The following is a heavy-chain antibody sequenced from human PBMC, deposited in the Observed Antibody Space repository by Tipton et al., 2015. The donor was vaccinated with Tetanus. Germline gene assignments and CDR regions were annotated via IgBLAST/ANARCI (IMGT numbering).Heavy chain of an antibody. CDR2: SYSMGST. D-gene: IGHD4-17*01. V-gene: IGHV4-4*07. CDR3: ARHGDNAYFDY. Sequence: TLSLTCTVSGGSISNYYWRWIRQPAGQGLEWIGRSYSMGSTKYNPSLKSRLTMSVDTSTNQFSLKLNSMAAADTDVYYCARHGDNAYFDYWGQGTLVPVSS. CDR1: GGSISNYY. J-gene: IGHJ4*02.